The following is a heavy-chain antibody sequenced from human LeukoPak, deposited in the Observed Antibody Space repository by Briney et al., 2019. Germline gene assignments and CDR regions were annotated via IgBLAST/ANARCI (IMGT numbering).Heavy chain of an antibody. CDR1: GFTFSGST. CDR2: IRSKADSYAT. V-gene: IGHV3-73*01. D-gene: IGHD1-1*01. CDR3: TRLDWNDEGFDY. Sequence: GGSLRLSCAASGFTFSGSTMHWVRQASGKGLEWVGRIRSKADSYATAYAASVKGRFTITRDDSKNTAFLQMNSLKTEDTAVYYCTRLDWNDEGFDYWGQGTLVTVSS. J-gene: IGHJ4*02.